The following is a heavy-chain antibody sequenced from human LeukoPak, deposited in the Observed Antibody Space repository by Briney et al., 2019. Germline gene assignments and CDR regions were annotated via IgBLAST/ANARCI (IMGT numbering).Heavy chain of an antibody. CDR1: GYTFTSYD. J-gene: IGHJ3*02. Sequence: ASVKVSCKASGYTFTSYDINWVRQATGQGLEWMGWMNPNSGNTGYAQKFQGRVTMTRNTSLSTAYMELSRLRSDDTAVHYCARRPYYYDSSGYYPDAFDIWGQGTMVTVSS. CDR2: MNPNSGNT. V-gene: IGHV1-8*01. D-gene: IGHD3-22*01. CDR3: ARRPYYYDSSGYYPDAFDI.